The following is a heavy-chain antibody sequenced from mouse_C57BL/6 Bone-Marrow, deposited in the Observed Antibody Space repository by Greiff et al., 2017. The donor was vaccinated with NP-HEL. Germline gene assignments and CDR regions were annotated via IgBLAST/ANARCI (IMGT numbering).Heavy chain of an antibody. V-gene: IGHV1-74*01. Sequence: QVQLQQPGAELVKPGASVKVSCKASGYTFTSYWMHWVKQRPGQGLEWIGRIHPSDSDTNSNQKFKGKATLTVDKSSSTAYMQLSSLTSEDSAVYYCAIHPPFYYGSSYGDYWGQGTTLTVSS. CDR3: AIHPPFYYGSSYGDY. J-gene: IGHJ2*01. CDR1: GYTFTSYW. D-gene: IGHD1-1*01. CDR2: IHPSDSDT.